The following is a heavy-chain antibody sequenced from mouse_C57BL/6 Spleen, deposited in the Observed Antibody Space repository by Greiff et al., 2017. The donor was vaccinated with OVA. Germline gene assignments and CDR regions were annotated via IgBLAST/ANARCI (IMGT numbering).Heavy chain of an antibody. Sequence: QVQLQQSGAELVKPGASVKISCKASGYAFSSYWMNWVKQRPGKGLEWIGQIYPGDGDTNYNGKFKGKATLTADKSSSTAYMQLSSLTSEDSAVYFCARNYGYDGGYYYAMDYWGQGTSVTVSS. CDR1: GYAFSSYW. V-gene: IGHV1-80*01. CDR3: ARNYGYDGGYYYAMDY. D-gene: IGHD2-2*01. J-gene: IGHJ4*01. CDR2: IYPGDGDT.